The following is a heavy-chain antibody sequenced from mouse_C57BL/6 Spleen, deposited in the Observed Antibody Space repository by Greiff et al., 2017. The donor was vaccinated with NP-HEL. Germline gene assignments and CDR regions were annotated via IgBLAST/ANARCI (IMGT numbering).Heavy chain of an antibody. D-gene: IGHD1-1*01. CDR2: FYPGSGSI. CDR3: ARQIADYYGSPLFDY. CDR1: GYTFTEYT. J-gene: IGHJ2*01. Sequence: QVQLQQSGAELVKPGASVKLSCKASGYTFTEYTIHWVKQRSGQGLEWIGWFYPGSGSIKYNEKFKDKATLTADKSSSTVYMELSSLTSEASAVYFCARQIADYYGSPLFDYWGQGTTLTVSS. V-gene: IGHV1-62-2*01.